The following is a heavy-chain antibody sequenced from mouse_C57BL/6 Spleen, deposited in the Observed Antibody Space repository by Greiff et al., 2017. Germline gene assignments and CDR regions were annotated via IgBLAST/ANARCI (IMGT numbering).Heavy chain of an antibody. CDR2: IDPSDSET. J-gene: IGHJ2*01. CDR1: GYTFTSYC. Sequence: QVQLQQPGAELVRPGSSVKLSCKASGYTFTSYCMHWVKQRPVQGLEWIGNIDPSDSETHYNQKFKDKATLTVDKSSSTAYMQLSSLTSEDSAVYYCARLPYYYGSRYVGYWGQGTTLTVSS. D-gene: IGHD1-1*01. V-gene: IGHV1-52*01. CDR3: ARLPYYYGSRYVGY.